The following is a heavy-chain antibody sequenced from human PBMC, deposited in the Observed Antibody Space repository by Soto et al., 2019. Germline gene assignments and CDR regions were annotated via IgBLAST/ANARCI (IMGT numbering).Heavy chain of an antibody. V-gene: IGHV3-30*18. D-gene: IGHD1-20*01. Sequence: QVQLVESGGGVVQPGRSLRLSCAASGFTFSSSGMHWVRQAPGKGLEWVALISYEGTNKYYADSVKGRFTISRDNSKNTLYLQMNSLRGEDTGVYYCAKEFHTWNYFDYWGQGTLVTVSS. CDR2: ISYEGTNK. CDR1: GFTFSSSG. J-gene: IGHJ4*02. CDR3: AKEFHTWNYFDY.